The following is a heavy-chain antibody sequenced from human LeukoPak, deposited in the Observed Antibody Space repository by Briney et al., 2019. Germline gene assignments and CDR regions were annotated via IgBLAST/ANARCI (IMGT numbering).Heavy chain of an antibody. CDR1: GFTFSSYE. D-gene: IGHD5-12*01. J-gene: IGHJ4*02. Sequence: GGSLRLSCAASGFTFSSYEMNWVRQAPGRGPQWVSYISSSGDTIYYADSVKGRFTTSRDNAKNSLYLQMNSLRAEDTAIYYCARDVGKSGYGDYWGQGTLVTVSS. V-gene: IGHV3-48*03. CDR3: ARDVGKSGYGDY. CDR2: ISSSGDTI.